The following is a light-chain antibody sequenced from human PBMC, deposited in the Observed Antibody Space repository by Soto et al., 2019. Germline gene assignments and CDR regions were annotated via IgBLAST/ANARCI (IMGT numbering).Light chain of an antibody. Sequence: QSALTQPASVSGSPGQSITISCTGTSSDVGGYNYVSWYQQHPGKAPKLMIYEVSNRPSGVSNRFSGSKSGNTASLTISGLQAEDEADYYCSSYTSSSTSVFGTGTKVNRP. CDR2: EVS. CDR3: SSYTSSSTSV. CDR1: SSDVGGYNY. J-gene: IGLJ1*01. V-gene: IGLV2-14*01.